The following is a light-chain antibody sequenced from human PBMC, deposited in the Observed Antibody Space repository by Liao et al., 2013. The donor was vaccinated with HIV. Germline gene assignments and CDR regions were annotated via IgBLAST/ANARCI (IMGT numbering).Light chain of an antibody. J-gene: IGLJ3*02. V-gene: IGLV3-1*01. Sequence: SYELTQPPSVSVSPGQTVDISCSGDRLGDKYANWYQQKPGQPPILVMFQDNKRPSGIPERFSGSNSGNTATLTISRVEAGDEADYYCQVWDSSSEVFGGGTKLTVL. CDR2: QDN. CDR3: QVWDSSSEV. CDR1: RLGDKY.